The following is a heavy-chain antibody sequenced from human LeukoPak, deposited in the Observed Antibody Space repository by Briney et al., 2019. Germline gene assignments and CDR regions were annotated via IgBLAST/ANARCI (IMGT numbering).Heavy chain of an antibody. V-gene: IGHV3-48*03. CDR1: GFTFSSYE. J-gene: IGHJ4*02. CDR2: ISSSGSTI. D-gene: IGHD2/OR15-2a*01. Sequence: GGSLRLSCAASGFTFSSYEMNWVRQAPGKGLEWVSYISSSGSTIYYADSVKGRFTISRDNAKNSLYLQMNSLRAEDTAVYYFARSTTRDHFDYWGQGTLVTVSS. CDR3: ARSTTRDHFDY.